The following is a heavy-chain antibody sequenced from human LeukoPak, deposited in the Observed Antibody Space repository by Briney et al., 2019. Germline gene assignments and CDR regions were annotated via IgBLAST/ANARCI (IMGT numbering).Heavy chain of an antibody. CDR3: FAARSFAAEN. CDR2: INPNSGDT. J-gene: IGHJ4*02. Sequence: ASVKVSCKASGYTFTRYYMHWVRQAPGQGLEWMGWINPNSGDTDYAQKFQGRVTMTRDTSISTAYMEVSSLKSDDTAVYYCFAARSFAAENWGQGTLVTVSS. V-gene: IGHV1-2*02. CDR1: GYTFTRYY. D-gene: IGHD3-16*01.